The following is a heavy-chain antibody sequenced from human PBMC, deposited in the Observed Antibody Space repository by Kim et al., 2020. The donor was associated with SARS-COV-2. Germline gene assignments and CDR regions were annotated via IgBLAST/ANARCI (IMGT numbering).Heavy chain of an antibody. J-gene: IGHJ4*02. D-gene: IGHD5-12*01. CDR2: T. CDR3: TRSRHGYTPDY. Sequence: TVYAASVKGRFPISRDDSKGIVDLQMDSLKTEDTAVYYCTRSRHGYTPDYWGQGTLVIVSS. V-gene: IGHV3-49*02.